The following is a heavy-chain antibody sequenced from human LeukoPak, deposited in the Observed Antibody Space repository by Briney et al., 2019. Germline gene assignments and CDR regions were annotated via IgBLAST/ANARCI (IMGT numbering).Heavy chain of an antibody. CDR2: ISYDGSNK. CDR1: GFTFSSYG. Sequence: GGSLRLSCAASGFTFSSYGMHWVRQAPGKGLEWVAVISYDGSNKYYADSVKGRFTISRDNSKNTLYLQMNSLKTEDTAVYYCTSVYQLPYYYYYMDVWGKGTTVTVSS. V-gene: IGHV3-30*03. CDR3: TSVYQLPYYYYYMDV. D-gene: IGHD2-2*01. J-gene: IGHJ6*03.